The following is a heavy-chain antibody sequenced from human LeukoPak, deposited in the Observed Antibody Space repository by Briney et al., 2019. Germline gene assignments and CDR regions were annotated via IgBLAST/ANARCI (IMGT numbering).Heavy chain of an antibody. CDR1: GFTFSSYA. V-gene: IGHV4-34*01. J-gene: IGHJ4*02. CDR2: INHSGST. D-gene: IGHD3-10*01. Sequence: PGGSLRLSCVASGFTFSSYAMSWVRQAPGKGLEWIGEINHSGSTNYNPSLKSRVTISVDTSKNQFSLKLSSVTAADTAVYYCARGLGNYYGSGGLDYWGQGTLVTVS. CDR3: ARGLGNYYGSGGLDY.